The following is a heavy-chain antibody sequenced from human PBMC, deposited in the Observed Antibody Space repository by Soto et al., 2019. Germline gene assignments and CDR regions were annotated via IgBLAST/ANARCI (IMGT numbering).Heavy chain of an antibody. V-gene: IGHV1-2*04. J-gene: IGHJ4*02. CDR3: ARDPALGGPFDY. CDR2: INPNSGGT. D-gene: IGHD3-16*01. CDR1: GYTFTKDG. Sequence: ASVKVSCKASGYTFTKDGISWVRQAPGQGLEWMGWINPNSGGTNYAQKFQGWVTMTRDTSISTAYMELRSLRSDDTAVYYCARDPALGGPFDYWGQGTLVTVSS.